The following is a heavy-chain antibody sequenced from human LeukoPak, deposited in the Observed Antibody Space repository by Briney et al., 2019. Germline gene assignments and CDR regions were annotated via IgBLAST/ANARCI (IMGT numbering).Heavy chain of an antibody. D-gene: IGHD2-15*01. CDR1: GLTFNSYW. J-gene: IGHJ4*02. CDR3: ARGRYCSGGGCHYFDY. V-gene: IGHV3-7*01. Sequence: PGGSLRLSCAVSGLTFNSYWMSWVRQAPGKGLEWVANIKQDGSEKFHVDSVKGRFTISRDNAENSLYLQMNSLRAEDTAVFYCARGRYCSGGGCHYFDYWGQGTLVTVSS. CDR2: IKQDGSEK.